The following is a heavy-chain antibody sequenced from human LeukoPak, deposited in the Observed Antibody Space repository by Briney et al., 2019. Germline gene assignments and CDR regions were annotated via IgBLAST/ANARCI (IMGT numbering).Heavy chain of an antibody. CDR1: GYTFTSYG. D-gene: IGHD3-22*01. Sequence: ASVKVSCKASGYTFTSYGISWVRQAPGQGLEWMGWISANNGNTNYAQNLQGRVTMTTDTSTSTAYMELRSLTSDDTAAYYCARDRVVVARYVDYWGQGTLVTVSS. CDR2: ISANNGNT. CDR3: ARDRVVVARYVDY. J-gene: IGHJ4*02. V-gene: IGHV1-18*01.